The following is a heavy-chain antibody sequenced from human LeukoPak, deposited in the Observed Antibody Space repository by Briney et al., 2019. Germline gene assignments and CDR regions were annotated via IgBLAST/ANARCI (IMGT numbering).Heavy chain of an antibody. Sequence: EASVKVSCEAFGYTFTSYYLHWVRQAPGQGLEWMGMVNPSGGSTSYAQKFQGRVSMTRDTSTTTVYMELSSLRSDDTAVYYCARRHKHYYQIDYWGQGTLVTVSS. CDR3: ARRHKHYYQIDY. D-gene: IGHD1-26*01. J-gene: IGHJ4*02. V-gene: IGHV1-46*01. CDR2: VNPSGGST. CDR1: GYTFTSYY.